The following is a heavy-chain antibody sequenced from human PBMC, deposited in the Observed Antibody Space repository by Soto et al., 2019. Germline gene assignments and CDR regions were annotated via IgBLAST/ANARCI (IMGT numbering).Heavy chain of an antibody. J-gene: IGHJ4*02. V-gene: IGHV3-23*01. CDR1: GFTFSSYA. CDR3: AKTMRPGIAAPFDY. Sequence: GGSLRLSCAASGFTFSSYAVSWVRQAPGKGLEWVSAISGSGGSTYYADSVKGRFTISRDNSKNTLYLQMNSLRAEDTAVYYCAKTMRPGIAAPFDYWGQGTLVTVSS. D-gene: IGHD6-13*01. CDR2: ISGSGGST.